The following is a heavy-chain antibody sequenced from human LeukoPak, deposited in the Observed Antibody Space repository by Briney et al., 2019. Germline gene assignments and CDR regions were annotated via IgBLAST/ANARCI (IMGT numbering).Heavy chain of an antibody. CDR3: ARERLGGGFDY. Sequence: ASVKVSCKASGYTFSNYGISWVRQAPGQGLEWMGWISTYNGNTKYAQKLQGRLTMTTDTPTSTAYMELRSLRSDDTAVYFCARERLGGGFDYWGQGTLVTVSS. CDR2: ISTYNGNT. J-gene: IGHJ4*02. V-gene: IGHV1-18*01. D-gene: IGHD1-26*01. CDR1: GYTFSNYG.